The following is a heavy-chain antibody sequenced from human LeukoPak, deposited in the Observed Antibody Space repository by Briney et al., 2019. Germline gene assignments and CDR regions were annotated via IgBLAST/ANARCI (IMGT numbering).Heavy chain of an antibody. V-gene: IGHV4-59*01. CDR3: AKERNRDGSFDY. CDR2: IYYSGST. J-gene: IGHJ4*02. D-gene: IGHD5-24*01. CDR1: GGSISSYY. Sequence: PSETLSLTCTVSGGSISSYYWSWIRQPPGKGLEGIGYIYYSGSTNYNPSLKSRVTISVDTSKNQFSLKLSSVTAADTAVYYCAKERNRDGSFDYWGQGTLVTVSS.